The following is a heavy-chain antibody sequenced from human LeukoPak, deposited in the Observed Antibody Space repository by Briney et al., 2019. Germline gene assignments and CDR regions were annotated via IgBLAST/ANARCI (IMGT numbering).Heavy chain of an antibody. Sequence: GGSLRLSCAASGFTFSSYAVSWVRQAPGKGLEWVSAVSGGGGTTYYADSVKGRFTISRGNSKNTLYLQMSSLRAEDTAVYYCAKTIQWPYYFDYWGQGTLVTVSS. CDR3: AKTIQWPYYFDY. V-gene: IGHV3-23*01. CDR2: VSGGGGTT. CDR1: GFTFSSYA. J-gene: IGHJ4*02. D-gene: IGHD6-19*01.